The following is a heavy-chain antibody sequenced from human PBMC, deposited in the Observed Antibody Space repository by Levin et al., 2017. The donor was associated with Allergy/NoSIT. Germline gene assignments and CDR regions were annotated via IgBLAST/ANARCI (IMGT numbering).Heavy chain of an antibody. CDR1: GFTFTSYG. J-gene: IGHJ4*02. Sequence: GGSLRLSCAASGFTFTSYGMHWVRQAPGKGLEWVAVIWFDGRDKFYADSVKGRVTISRDDSMNTVYLQMNSLRAEDTAVYYCARDLYDRALDYWGQGTLVTVSS. D-gene: IGHD2-8*01. CDR3: ARDLYDRALDY. V-gene: IGHV3-33*01. CDR2: IWFDGRDK.